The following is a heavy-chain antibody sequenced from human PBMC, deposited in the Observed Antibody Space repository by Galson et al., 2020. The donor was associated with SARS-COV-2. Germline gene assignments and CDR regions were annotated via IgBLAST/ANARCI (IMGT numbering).Heavy chain of an antibody. Sequence: SAKVSCTASGFTFTSSAVQWVRQARGQRLEWIGWIVVGSGNTNYAQNFQERVTITRDMSTSTVYMELGSLSSEDTAVYYWAALSAGMPTGWGYWGQGTLVTVSS. V-gene: IGHV1-58*01. CDR1: GFTFTSSA. D-gene: IGHD4-17*01. CDR2: IVVGSGNT. CDR3: AALSAGMPTGWGY. J-gene: IGHJ4*02.